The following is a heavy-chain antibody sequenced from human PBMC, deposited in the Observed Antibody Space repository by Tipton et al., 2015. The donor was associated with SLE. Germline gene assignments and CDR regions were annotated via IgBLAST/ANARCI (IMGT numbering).Heavy chain of an antibody. D-gene: IGHD5-24*01. J-gene: IGHJ4*02. V-gene: IGHV3-9*01. Sequence: SLRLSCAASGFRFDDYAMHWVRQAPGKGLEWVSGISWNSGTIDYADSVKGRFTISRDNAKNSLYLYMTSLRGEDTAFYHCAKDKEMATIRTYFFDSWGQGTLVTVSS. CDR3: AKDKEMATIRTYFFDS. CDR1: GFRFDDYA. CDR2: ISWNSGTI.